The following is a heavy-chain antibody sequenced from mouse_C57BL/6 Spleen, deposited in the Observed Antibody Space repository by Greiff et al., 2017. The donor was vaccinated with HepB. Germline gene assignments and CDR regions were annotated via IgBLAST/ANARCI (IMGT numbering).Heavy chain of an antibody. V-gene: IGHV1-85*01. D-gene: IGHD1-1*01. CDR2: IYPRDGST. CDR3: AREWYYGSSYDYFDY. J-gene: IGHJ2*01. CDR1: GYTFTSYD. Sequence: QVHVKQSGPELVKPGASVKLSCKASGYTFTSYDINWVKQRPGQGLEWIGWIYPRDGSTKYNEKFKGKATLTVDTSSSTAYMELHSLTSEDSAVYFCAREWYYGSSYDYFDYWGQGTTLTVSS.